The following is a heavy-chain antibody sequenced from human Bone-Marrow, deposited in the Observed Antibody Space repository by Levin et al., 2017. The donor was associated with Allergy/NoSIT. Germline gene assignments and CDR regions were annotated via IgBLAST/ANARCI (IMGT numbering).Heavy chain of an antibody. CDR3: ANLRGYSYGY. V-gene: IGHV4-4*02. J-gene: IGHJ4*02. D-gene: IGHD5-18*01. Sequence: SETLSLTCAVSGASISSNNWWSWVRQPPGKGLEWIGEIYHSGSTNYNPSLKSRVTISLDKSENQFSLKLTSATAADTAVYYCANLRGYSYGYWGQGILVTVSS. CDR2: IYHSGST. CDR1: GASISSNNW.